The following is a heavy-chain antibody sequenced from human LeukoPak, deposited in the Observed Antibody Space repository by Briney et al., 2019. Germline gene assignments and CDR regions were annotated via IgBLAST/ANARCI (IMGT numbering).Heavy chain of an antibody. Sequence: PGGSLTLSCAPTGFTFSSYDMSWVRQAPGKGMEWVSAISGSGGSTYYADSVKGRFTISRDNSKNPLYLQMNSLRAEDTAVYYCVSQAAAGTKYYFDHWGQGTLVTVSS. D-gene: IGHD6-13*01. CDR1: GFTFSSYD. V-gene: IGHV3-23*01. J-gene: IGHJ4*02. CDR3: VSQAAAGTKYYFDH. CDR2: ISGSGGST.